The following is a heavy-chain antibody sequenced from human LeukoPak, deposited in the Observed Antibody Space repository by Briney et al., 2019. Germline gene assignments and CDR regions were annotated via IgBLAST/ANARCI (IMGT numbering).Heavy chain of an antibody. V-gene: IGHV1-18*01. J-gene: IGHJ4*02. Sequence: ASVKVSCKASGYTFTSYGISWVRQAPGQGLERMGWISAYNGNTNYAQKLQGRVTMTTDTSTSTAYMELRSLRSDDTAVYYCARRQQWLETPYYFDYWGQGTLVTVSS. D-gene: IGHD6-19*01. CDR3: ARRQQWLETPYYFDY. CDR2: ISAYNGNT. CDR1: GYTFTSYG.